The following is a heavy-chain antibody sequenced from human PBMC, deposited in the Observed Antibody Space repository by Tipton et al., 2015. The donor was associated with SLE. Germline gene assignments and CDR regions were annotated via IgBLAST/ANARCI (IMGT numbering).Heavy chain of an antibody. CDR2: INPSGAAT. V-gene: IGHV1-46*01. J-gene: IGHJ3*01. CDR1: GYTFSNYY. Sequence: QLVQSGAEVKKPGASLTLSCKASGYTFSNYYMHWVRQAPGQGLEWMGIINPSGAATAYAQNFRGRVSMRRDTPTSTLYMELRNLISEDTAVYYCAEGGMKRGINGESDAFDLWNQVTIVTVSS. D-gene: IGHD4-17*01. CDR3: AEGGMKRGINGESDAFDL.